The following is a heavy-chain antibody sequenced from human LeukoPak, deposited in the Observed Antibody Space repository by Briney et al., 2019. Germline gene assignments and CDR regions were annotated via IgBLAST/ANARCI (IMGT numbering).Heavy chain of an antibody. CDR2: INHSGST. D-gene: IGHD1-26*01. Sequence: PETLSLTCAVYGGSFSGYYWSWIRQPPGKGLEWIGEINHSGSTNYNPSLKSRVTISVDTSKNQFSLKLSSVTAADTAVYYCARRSGSYRVDYWGQGTLVTVSS. CDR1: GGSFSGYY. V-gene: IGHV4-34*01. CDR3: ARRSGSYRVDY. J-gene: IGHJ4*02.